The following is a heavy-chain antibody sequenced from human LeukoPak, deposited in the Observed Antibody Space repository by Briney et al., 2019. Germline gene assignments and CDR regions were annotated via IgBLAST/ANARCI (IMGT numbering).Heavy chain of an antibody. V-gene: IGHV3-30*02. CDR2: IRYDGSNK. CDR3: AKAMITFGGVIVQLGY. J-gene: IGHJ4*02. Sequence: SGGSLRLSCAASGFTFSSYGMHWVRQAPGKGLEWVAFIRYDGSNKYYADSVKGRFTISRDNSKNTLYLQMNSLRAEDTAVYYCAKAMITFGGVIVQLGYWGQGTLVTVSS. D-gene: IGHD3-16*02. CDR1: GFTFSSYG.